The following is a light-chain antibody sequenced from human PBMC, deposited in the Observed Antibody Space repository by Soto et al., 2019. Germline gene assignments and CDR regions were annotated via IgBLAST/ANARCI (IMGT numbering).Light chain of an antibody. J-gene: IGKJ2*01. Sequence: EIVMTKYPATLSVSPGERATLSCRASQSVSRNLAWYQQKPGKHPRLLIYGASTRATGISSRFSRSGSGTEFTVTIGSLQSEELAVYYCQEYNNWPYTFGQGTKLEIK. CDR2: GAS. CDR3: QEYNNWPYT. V-gene: IGKV3-15*01. CDR1: QSVSRN.